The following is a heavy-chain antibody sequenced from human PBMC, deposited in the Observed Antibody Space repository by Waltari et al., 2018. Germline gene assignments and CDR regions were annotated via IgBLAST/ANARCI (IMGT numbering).Heavy chain of an antibody. D-gene: IGHD3-3*02. J-gene: IGHJ4*02. CDR1: GFPLSQAW. CDR2: IKRQTDGGTA. CDR3: TTDRYIRGDF. V-gene: IGHV3-15*07. Sequence: EVQLVESGGHLVKPGGSLRLSCVASGFPLSQAWMNWVRQVPGKGLEWVGRIKRQTDGGTADYGAPVKGKFTISRDDSKNTLFLQINSLTTEDTGVYYCTTDRYIRGDFWGQGTRVTVSS.